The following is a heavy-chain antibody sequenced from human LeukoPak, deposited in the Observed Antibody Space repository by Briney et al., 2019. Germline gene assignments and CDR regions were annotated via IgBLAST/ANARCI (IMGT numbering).Heavy chain of an antibody. Sequence: GGSLRLSCAASGFTFSSYAMSWVRQAPGKGLEWVSAISGSGGSTYYADSVKGRFTISRDNSKNTLYLQMNSLRAEDTAVYYCAKSRRGYSGYGYYFDYWGQGTLATVSS. D-gene: IGHD5-12*01. CDR3: AKSRRGYSGYGYYFDY. CDR1: GFTFSSYA. J-gene: IGHJ4*02. CDR2: ISGSGGST. V-gene: IGHV3-23*01.